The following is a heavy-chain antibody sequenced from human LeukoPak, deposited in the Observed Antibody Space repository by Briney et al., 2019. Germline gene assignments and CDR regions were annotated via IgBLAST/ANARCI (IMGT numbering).Heavy chain of an antibody. V-gene: IGHV4-61*02. CDR2: IYTSGST. CDR1: GGSISSGSYY. Sequence: PSETLSLTCTVSGGSISSGSYYWSWIRQPAGKGLEWIGRIYTSGSTNYNPSLKSRVTISVDTSENQFSLKLSSVTAADTAVYYCARGVTTYSSFDYWGQGTLVTVSS. D-gene: IGHD4-11*01. CDR3: ARGVTTYSSFDY. J-gene: IGHJ4*02.